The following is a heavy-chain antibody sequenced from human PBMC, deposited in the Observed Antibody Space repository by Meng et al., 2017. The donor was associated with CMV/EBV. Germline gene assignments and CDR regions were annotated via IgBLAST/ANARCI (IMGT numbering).Heavy chain of an antibody. D-gene: IGHD3-22*01. CDR2: ISSSGSTI. J-gene: IGHJ5*02. CDR1: GFTFSDYY. V-gene: IGHV3-11*01. CDR3: AREGRTYYYDSSGYYYVDNWFDP. Sequence: GESLKISCAASGFTFSDYYMSWIRQAPGKGLEWVSYISSSGSTIYYADSVKGRFTISRDNAKNSLYLQMNSLRAGDTAVYYCAREGRTYYYDSSGYYYVDNWFDPWGQGTLVTVSS.